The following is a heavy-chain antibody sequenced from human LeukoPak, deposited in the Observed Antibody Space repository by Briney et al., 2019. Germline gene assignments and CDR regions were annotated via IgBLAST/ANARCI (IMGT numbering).Heavy chain of an antibody. D-gene: IGHD2-15*01. Sequence: ASVKVSCKASGYTFIGYYMHWVRQAPGQGLEWMGWINPNSGGTNYAQKFQGRVTMTRDTSISTAYMELSRLRLDDTAVYYCARQIGYCSGGSCYTGFDYWGQGTLVTVSS. V-gene: IGHV1-2*02. CDR1: GYTFIGYY. CDR2: INPNSGGT. CDR3: ARQIGYCSGGSCYTGFDY. J-gene: IGHJ4*02.